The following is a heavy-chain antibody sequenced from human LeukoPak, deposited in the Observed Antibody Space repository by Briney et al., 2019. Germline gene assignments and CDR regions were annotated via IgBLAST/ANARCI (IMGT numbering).Heavy chain of an antibody. D-gene: IGHD2-21*01. CDR3: ARVADTHIFNY. Sequence: GGSLRLSCEASGITVSSNYMSWVRQAPGKGLEWVSVIYRGTTTDYADSVKGRFTISRDNSRNTLYLQMNSLRAEDTALYYCARVADTHIFNYWGQGTLVTVSS. CDR1: GITVSSNY. CDR2: IYRGTTT. J-gene: IGHJ4*02. V-gene: IGHV3-53*01.